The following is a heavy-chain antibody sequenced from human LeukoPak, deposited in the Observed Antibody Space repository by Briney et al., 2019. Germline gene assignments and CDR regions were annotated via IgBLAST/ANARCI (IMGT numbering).Heavy chain of an antibody. J-gene: IGHJ4*02. V-gene: IGHV3-23*01. Sequence: GGSLRLSCAAPGFTFSSYAMSWVRQAPGKGLGWVSAISGSGGSTYYADSEKGRFTISRDNSKNTLYLQMNSLRAEDTAVYYCAKDTLAYCGGDCFSDYWGQGTLVTVSS. CDR3: AKDTLAYCGGDCFSDY. CDR2: ISGSGGST. CDR1: GFTFSSYA. D-gene: IGHD2-21*02.